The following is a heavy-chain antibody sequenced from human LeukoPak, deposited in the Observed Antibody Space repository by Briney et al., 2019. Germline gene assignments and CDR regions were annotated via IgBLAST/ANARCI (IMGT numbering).Heavy chain of an antibody. V-gene: IGHV3-21*01. D-gene: IGHD4-11*01. Sequence: GGSLRLSCADSAFTVKRKSINWVRQAPGKGLERVSSISSSSSYIYYADSVKGRFTISRDNAKNSLYLQMNSLRAEDTAVYYCARGFGYSNYFDAFDIWGQGTMVTVSS. CDR1: AFTVKRKS. J-gene: IGHJ3*02. CDR3: ARGFGYSNYFDAFDI. CDR2: ISSSSSYI.